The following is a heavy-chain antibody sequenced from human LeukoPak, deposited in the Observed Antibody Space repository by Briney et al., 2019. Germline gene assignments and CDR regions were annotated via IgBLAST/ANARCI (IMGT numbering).Heavy chain of an antibody. CDR1: GGSFSGYY. Sequence: SETLSLTCAVYGGSFSGYYWSWIRQPPGEGLEWIGEINHSGSTNYNPSLKSRVTISVDTSKNQFSLKLSSVTAADTAVYYCASVALRYFDWARYYYYYMDVWGKGTTVTVSS. D-gene: IGHD3-9*01. J-gene: IGHJ6*03. CDR3: ASVALRYFDWARYYYYYMDV. V-gene: IGHV4-34*01. CDR2: INHSGST.